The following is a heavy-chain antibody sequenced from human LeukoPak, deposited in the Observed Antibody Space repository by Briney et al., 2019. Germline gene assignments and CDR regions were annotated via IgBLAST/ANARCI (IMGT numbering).Heavy chain of an antibody. CDR2: MNPNSGNT. D-gene: IGHD6-19*01. CDR3: ARAIYSSGWYRASGDYFDY. J-gene: IGHJ4*02. Sequence: ASVKVSCKASGYTFTGYYMHWVRQATGQGLEWMGWMNPNSGNTGYAQKFQGRVTMTRNTSISTAYMELSSLRSEDTAVYYCARAIYSSGWYRASGDYFDYWGQGTLVTVSS. CDR1: GYTFTGYY. V-gene: IGHV1-8*02.